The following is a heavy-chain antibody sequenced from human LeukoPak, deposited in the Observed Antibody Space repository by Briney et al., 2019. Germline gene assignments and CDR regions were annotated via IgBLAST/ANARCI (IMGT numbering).Heavy chain of an antibody. CDR2: ISYDGSNK. Sequence: GGSLRLSCAASGFTFSSYAMHWVRQAPGKGLEWVAVISYDGSNKYYADSVKGRFTISRDNSKNTLYLQMNSLRAEDTAVYYCARDLAGFDSSGHPSDYWGQGTLVTVSS. CDR3: ARDLAGFDSSGHPSDY. V-gene: IGHV3-30-3*01. J-gene: IGHJ4*02. CDR1: GFTFSSYA. D-gene: IGHD3-22*01.